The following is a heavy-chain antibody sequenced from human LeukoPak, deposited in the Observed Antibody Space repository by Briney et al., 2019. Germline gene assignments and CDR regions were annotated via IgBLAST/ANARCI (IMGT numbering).Heavy chain of an antibody. J-gene: IGHJ5*02. CDR2: ISSSGSTI. CDR1: GGSFSGYF. CDR3: ARVLVRGVFFDP. V-gene: IGHV3-11*01. Sequence: LSLTCAVYGGSFSGYFWSWIRQPPGKGLEWVSYISSSGSTIYYADSVKGRFTISRDNAKNSLYLQMNSLRAEDTAVYYCARVLVRGVFFDPWGQGTLVTVSS. D-gene: IGHD3-10*01.